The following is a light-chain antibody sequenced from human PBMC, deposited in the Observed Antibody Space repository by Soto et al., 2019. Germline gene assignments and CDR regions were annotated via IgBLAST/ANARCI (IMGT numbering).Light chain of an antibody. V-gene: IGKV3-20*01. CDR3: HQHGGSPET. CDR2: GAS. Sequence: EIVLTQSPGTLSLSPGERATLSCRASQSVNNNYLAWYQQKPGQAPRLLIFGASSRATGIPDRFIGSGSGTEFILTISRLEPDDFAIYHCHQHGGSPETLGQGTKVDIK. J-gene: IGKJ1*01. CDR1: QSVNNNY.